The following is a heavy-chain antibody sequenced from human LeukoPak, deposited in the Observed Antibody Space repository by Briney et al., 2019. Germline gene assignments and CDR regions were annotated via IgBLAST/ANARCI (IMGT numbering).Heavy chain of an antibody. CDR1: GGSISSYY. D-gene: IGHD1-26*01. CDR2: IYYSGST. CDR3: ARSTGWELQNDY. Sequence: SETLSLTCTVSGGSISSYYWSWIRQPPGKGLEWIGYIYYSGSTNYNPSLKSRVTISVDTSKNQFSLKLSSVTAADTAVYYCARSTGWELQNDYWGQGTLVTVSS. J-gene: IGHJ4*02. V-gene: IGHV4-59*01.